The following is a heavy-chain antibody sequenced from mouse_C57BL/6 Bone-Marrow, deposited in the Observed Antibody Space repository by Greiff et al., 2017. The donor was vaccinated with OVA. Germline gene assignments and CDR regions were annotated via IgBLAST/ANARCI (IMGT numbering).Heavy chain of an antibody. Sequence: EVQLQESGPGLVKPSQSLSLTCSVTGYSITSGYYWNWIRQFPGNKLEWMGYISYDGSNNYNPSLKNRISITRDTSKNLFFLKLNSVTTEDTATYYCARGETVYYFDYWGQGTTLTVSS. CDR1: GYSITSGYY. V-gene: IGHV3-6*01. CDR3: ARGETVYYFDY. J-gene: IGHJ2*01. CDR2: ISYDGSN. D-gene: IGHD4-1*01.